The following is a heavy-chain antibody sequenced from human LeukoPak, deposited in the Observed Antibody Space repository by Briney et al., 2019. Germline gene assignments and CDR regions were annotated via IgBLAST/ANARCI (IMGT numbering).Heavy chain of an antibody. CDR3: ARGYLITGYYYYMDV. Sequence: GGSLRLSCAASGSTFSSYWMHWVRQAPGKGLVWVSRINTDGSSASYADSVKGRFTISRDNAKNTLYLQMNSLRAEDTAVYYCARGYLITGYYYYMDVWGKGTTVTVTS. CDR2: INTDGSSA. D-gene: IGHD5-24*01. V-gene: IGHV3-74*01. CDR1: GSTFSSYW. J-gene: IGHJ6*03.